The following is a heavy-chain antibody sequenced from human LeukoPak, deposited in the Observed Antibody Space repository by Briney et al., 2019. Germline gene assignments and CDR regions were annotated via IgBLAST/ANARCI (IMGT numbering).Heavy chain of an antibody. J-gene: IGHJ5*02. V-gene: IGHV4-34*01. CDR3: ARLMDRGP. D-gene: IGHD2-8*01. CDR1: GGSFSGYY. Sequence: SETLSLTCAVYGGSFSGYYWSWIRQPPGKGLEWIGEINHSGSTNYNPSLKSRVTISVDTSKNQFSLKLSPVTAADTAVYYCARLMDRGPWGQGTLVTVSS. CDR2: INHSGST.